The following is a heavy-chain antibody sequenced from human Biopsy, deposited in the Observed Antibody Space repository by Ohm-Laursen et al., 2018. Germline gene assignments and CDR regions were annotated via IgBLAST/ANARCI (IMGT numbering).Heavy chain of an antibody. CDR3: AKRGVERGRPLAY. Sequence: ASSVKVSCKASGGTFSSFGISWVRQAPGQGLEWMGEINSMFGTTNYAQTFQGRVTITADESTSTAYMEVSSLRSEDTAVYYCAKRGVERGRPLAYLGQGTLVTVSS. CDR2: INSMFGTT. D-gene: IGHD1-1*01. J-gene: IGHJ4*02. CDR1: GGTFSSFG. V-gene: IGHV1-69*01.